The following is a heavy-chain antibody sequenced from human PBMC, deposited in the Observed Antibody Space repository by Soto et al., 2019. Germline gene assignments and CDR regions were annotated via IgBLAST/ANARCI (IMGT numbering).Heavy chain of an antibody. V-gene: IGHV3-33*01. J-gene: IGHJ6*02. Sequence: GGSLRLSCAASGFTFSSYGMHWVRQAPGKGLEWVAVIWYDGSNKYYADSVKGRFTISRDNSKNTLYLQMNSLRAEDTAVYYCAREKRWELTQGVDYYGMDVWGQGTTVTVSS. CDR1: GFTFSSYG. D-gene: IGHD1-26*01. CDR2: IWYDGSNK. CDR3: AREKRWELTQGVDYYGMDV.